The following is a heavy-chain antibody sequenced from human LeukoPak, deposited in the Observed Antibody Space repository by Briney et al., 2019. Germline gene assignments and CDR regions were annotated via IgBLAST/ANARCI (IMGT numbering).Heavy chain of an antibody. Sequence: GGSLRLSCAASGCTFSSYAMHWVRQAPGKGLEWVAVISYDGSNKYYADSVKGRFTISRDNSKNTLYLQMNSLRAEDTAVYYFARDLDIAVAGTLFDYWGQGTLVTVSS. J-gene: IGHJ4*02. V-gene: IGHV3-30*04. D-gene: IGHD6-19*01. CDR2: ISYDGSNK. CDR1: GCTFSSYA. CDR3: ARDLDIAVAGTLFDY.